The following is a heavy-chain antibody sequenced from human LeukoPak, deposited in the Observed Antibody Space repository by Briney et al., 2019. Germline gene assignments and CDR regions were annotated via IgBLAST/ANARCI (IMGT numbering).Heavy chain of an antibody. CDR2: ISYDGSNK. V-gene: IGHV3-30*04. D-gene: IGHD2-15*01. CDR1: GFTFSSYA. CDR3: ASRGYCSGGSCYR. Sequence: PGGSLRLSCAASGFTFSSYAMHWVRQAPGKGLEWVAVISYDGSNKYYADSVKGRFTISRDNSKNTLYLQMNSLRAEDTAVYYCASRGYCSGGSCYRWGQGTLVTVSS. J-gene: IGHJ4*02.